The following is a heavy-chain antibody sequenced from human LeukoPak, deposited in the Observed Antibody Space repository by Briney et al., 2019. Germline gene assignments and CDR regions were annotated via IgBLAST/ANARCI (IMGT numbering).Heavy chain of an antibody. CDR1: GFTVSSNY. J-gene: IGHJ4*02. CDR2: IYSGGST. D-gene: IGHD4-11*01. V-gene: IGHV3-66*02. CDR3: ASALNSNYGPLTG. Sequence: GGSLRLSCAASGFTVSSNYMSWVRQAPGKGLGWVSVIYSGGSTYYTDSVKGRFTISRDNSKNTLYLQMNSLRAEDTAVYYCASALNSNYGPLTGWGQGTLVTVSS.